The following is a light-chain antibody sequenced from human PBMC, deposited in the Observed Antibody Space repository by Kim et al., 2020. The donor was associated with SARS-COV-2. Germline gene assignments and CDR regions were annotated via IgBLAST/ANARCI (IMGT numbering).Light chain of an antibody. V-gene: IGKV1-6*01. CDR3: LRDYDYPLT. J-gene: IGKJ4*01. Sequence: AIQMTQSPSSLSASVGDRVTITCRASQGIRNDLGWYQQKPGRAPNLLIYATSTLQSGVPSRFSGSGSGTDFTLTSSSLQPEYVATYYCLRDYDYPLTFGGGTKVEIK. CDR2: ATS. CDR1: QGIRND.